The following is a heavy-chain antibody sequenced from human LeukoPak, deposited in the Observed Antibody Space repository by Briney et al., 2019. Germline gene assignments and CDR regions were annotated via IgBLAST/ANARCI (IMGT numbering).Heavy chain of an antibody. J-gene: IGHJ4*02. CDR1: GLTFSSYW. CDR3: ARSRGGPATHRGYYFDY. CDR2: IKQDGSEK. Sequence: PGGSLRLSCAASGLTFSSYWMIWVRQAPGKGLEWVANIKQDGSEKYYVDSVKGRFTISRDTAKNSLYLQMNSLRAEDTAVYYCARSRGGPATHRGYYFDYWGQGTLVTVSS. D-gene: IGHD3-10*01. V-gene: IGHV3-7*01.